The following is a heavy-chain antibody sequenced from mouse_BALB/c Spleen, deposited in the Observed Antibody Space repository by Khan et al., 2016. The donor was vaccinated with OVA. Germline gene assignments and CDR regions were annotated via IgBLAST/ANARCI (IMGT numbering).Heavy chain of an antibody. D-gene: IGHD4-1*01. CDR1: GFTFSSYS. J-gene: IGHJ3*01. CDR2: ISTGGDYT. V-gene: IGHV5-6*01. Sequence: EVELVESGGDLVKPGGSLKLSCAASGFTFSSYSMSWVCQTPDKRLEWVATISTGGDYTYYPDNVKGRFIISSDDAKNTLYLQMSSLKSEDTAMYYCASHLTGSFAYWGQGTLVTVSA. CDR3: ASHLTGSFAY.